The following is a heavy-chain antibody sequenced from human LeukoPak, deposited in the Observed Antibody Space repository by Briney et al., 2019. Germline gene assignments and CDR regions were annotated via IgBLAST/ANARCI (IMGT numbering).Heavy chain of an antibody. CDR2: ISSSGDT. D-gene: IGHD3-10*01. J-gene: IGHJ5*02. Sequence: SETLSLTCTVSGGSISSGNHYWGWIRQPAGKGLEWIGRISSSGDTHYNPSLKSRVTISVDTSKNQFSLNLTSFTAHDTAVYYCARRPGAGSRECWFDPWGQGTLVTVSS. CDR3: ARRPGAGSRECWFDP. V-gene: IGHV4-61*02. CDR1: GGSISSGNHY.